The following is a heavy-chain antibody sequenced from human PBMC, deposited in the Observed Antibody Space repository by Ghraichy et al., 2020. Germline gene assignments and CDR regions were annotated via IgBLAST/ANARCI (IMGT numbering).Heavy chain of an antibody. CDR3: AHRREGVAGTYYFDY. CDR2: IYWDDDK. CDR1: GFSLSTRGVG. Sequence: SGPTLVKPTQTLTLTCTFSGFSLSTRGVGVGWIRQPPGKALEWLALIYWDDDKRYSPSLKSRLTITKETSKNQVGLTMTNMDPVDTATYYCAHRREGVAGTYYFDYWGQGTLVTVSS. J-gene: IGHJ4*02. D-gene: IGHD2-15*01. V-gene: IGHV2-5*02.